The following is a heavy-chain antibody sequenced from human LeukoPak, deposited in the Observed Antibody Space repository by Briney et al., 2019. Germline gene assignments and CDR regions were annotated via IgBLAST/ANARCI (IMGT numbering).Heavy chain of an antibody. Sequence: GGSLRLSCAASGFTFSSYAMSWVRQAPGKGLEWVSAISGSGGSTYYADSVKGRFTISRDNSKNTLYLQMNSLRAEDTAVYYCARVGSGSYYFDYWGQGTLVTVSS. J-gene: IGHJ4*02. CDR1: GFTFSSYA. CDR3: ARVGSGSYYFDY. D-gene: IGHD1-26*01. V-gene: IGHV3-23*01. CDR2: ISGSGGST.